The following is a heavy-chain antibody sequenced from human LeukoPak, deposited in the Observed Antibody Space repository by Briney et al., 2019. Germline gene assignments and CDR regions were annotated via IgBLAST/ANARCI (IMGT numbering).Heavy chain of an antibody. CDR3: ARQREVGAKCYMDV. V-gene: IGHV3-11*04. J-gene: IGHJ6*03. Sequence: PGGSLRLSCAASGFTFSDYYMHWIRQAPGKGLEWVSYISSSGNTIYYADSVKGRFTISRDNAKNSLYLQMNSLRAEDTAVYYCARQREVGAKCYMDVWGKGTTVTVSS. CDR2: ISSSGNTI. CDR1: GFTFSDYY. D-gene: IGHD1-26*01.